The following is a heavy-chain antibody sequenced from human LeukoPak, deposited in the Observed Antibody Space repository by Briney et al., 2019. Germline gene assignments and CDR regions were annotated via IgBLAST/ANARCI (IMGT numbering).Heavy chain of an antibody. V-gene: IGHV5-51*01. CDR1: GYSFTSYW. Sequence: GESLKISCKGSGYSFTSYWIGWVRQMPGKGLEWIGIIYPGDSDTRYSPSCQGRVTISADKSISTAYLQWSSLKASDTAMYYCARLWDRYSGSYYGWFDPWGQGTLVTVFS. CDR2: IYPGDSDT. J-gene: IGHJ5*02. CDR3: ARLWDRYSGSYYGWFDP. D-gene: IGHD1-26*01.